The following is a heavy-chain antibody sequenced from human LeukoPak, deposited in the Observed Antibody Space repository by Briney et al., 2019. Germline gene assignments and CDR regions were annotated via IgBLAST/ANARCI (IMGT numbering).Heavy chain of an antibody. Sequence: SETLSLTCAVYGGSFSGYYWSWIRQPPGKGLEWIGEINHSGSTNYNPSLKSRVTISVDTSKNQFSLKLSSVTAADTAVYYCARGLYGDYLSFDYWGQGTQVTVSS. CDR2: INHSGST. V-gene: IGHV4-34*01. CDR3: ARGLYGDYLSFDY. D-gene: IGHD4-17*01. CDR1: GGSFSGYY. J-gene: IGHJ4*02.